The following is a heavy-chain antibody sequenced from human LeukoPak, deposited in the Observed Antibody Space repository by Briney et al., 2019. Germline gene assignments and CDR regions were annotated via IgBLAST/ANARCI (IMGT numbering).Heavy chain of an antibody. D-gene: IGHD3-3*01. CDR1: GRSFSGYY. J-gene: IGHJ6*02. CDR2: IYYSGST. V-gene: IGHV4-59*01. Sequence: PSETLSLTCAVYGRSFSGYYWSWIRQPPGKGLEWIGYIYYSGSTNYNPSLKSRVTISVDTSKNQFSLKLSSVTAADTAVYYCASGGFWSGYYSDYYYGMDVWGQGTTVTVSS. CDR3: ASGGFWSGYYSDYYYGMDV.